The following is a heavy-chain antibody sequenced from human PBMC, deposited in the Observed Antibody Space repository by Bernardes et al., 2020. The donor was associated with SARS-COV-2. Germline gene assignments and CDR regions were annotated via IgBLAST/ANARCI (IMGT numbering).Heavy chain of an antibody. CDR2: INEGGSTP. Sequence: GGSLRLSCAASGFTVSSNYMSWVRQAPGKGLAWVSRINEGGSTPNYADSVKGRFTISRDNAKNTLYLQMNSLRAEDAAVYFCARGSGNYYHDYWGQGTVVTVSS. D-gene: IGHD3-10*01. V-gene: IGHV3-74*01. J-gene: IGHJ4*02. CDR3: ARGSGNYYHDY. CDR1: GFTVSSNY.